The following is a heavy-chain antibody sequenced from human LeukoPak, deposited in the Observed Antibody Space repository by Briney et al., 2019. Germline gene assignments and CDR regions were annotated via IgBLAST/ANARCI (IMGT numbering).Heavy chain of an antibody. D-gene: IGHD1-26*01. CDR1: GFTFSSSG. CDR3: AKRVALGSYYFDY. Sequence: GGSLRLSCAASGFTFSSSGMHWVRQAPGKGLEWVAVISYDGYNKYYADSVKGRFTISRDNSKNTLCLQMNSLRAEDTAVYYCAKRVALGSYYFDYWGQGTLVTVSS. CDR2: ISYDGYNK. J-gene: IGHJ4*02. V-gene: IGHV3-30*18.